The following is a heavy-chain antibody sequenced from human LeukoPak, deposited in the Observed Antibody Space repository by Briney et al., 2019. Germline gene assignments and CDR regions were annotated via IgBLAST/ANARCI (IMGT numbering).Heavy chain of an antibody. V-gene: IGHV3-43D*03. CDR2: ITWDAGST. CDR3: AELGITMIGGV. J-gene: IGHJ6*04. Sequence: GGSLRLSCAASGFTFDDYAMHWVRQAPGKGLEWVSLITWDAGSTYYADSVKGRFTISRDNSKNSLYLQMNSLRAEDTAVYYCAELGITMIGGVWGKGTTVTISS. CDR1: GFTFDDYA. D-gene: IGHD3-10*02.